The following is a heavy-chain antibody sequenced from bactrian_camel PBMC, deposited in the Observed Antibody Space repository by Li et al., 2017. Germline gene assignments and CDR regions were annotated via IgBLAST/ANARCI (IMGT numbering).Heavy chain of an antibody. V-gene: IGHV3S53*01. D-gene: IGHD5*01. Sequence: HVQLVESGGGSVQAGGSLRLSCAASKFTYSTWCMAWFRQAPGKEREGVAAIDSDGSSKYADSVKGRFTISLDNANMVYLQMNSLKPEDTAMYYCAADKTELRSLIRAGGRTFPPLLSHWGQGTQVTVSS. CDR1: KFTYSTWC. CDR3: AADKTELRSLIRAGGRTFPPLLSH. CDR2: IDSDGSS. J-gene: IGHJ4*01.